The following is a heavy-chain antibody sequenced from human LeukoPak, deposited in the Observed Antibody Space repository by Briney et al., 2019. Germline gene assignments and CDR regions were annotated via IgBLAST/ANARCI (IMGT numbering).Heavy chain of an antibody. V-gene: IGHV3-30*18. D-gene: IGHD6-13*01. CDR3: AKEVIAAGGNFEY. CDR2: ISYDGNNK. Sequence: GGSLRLSCAASGFTFSTSIMHWVRQAPGKGMEWVAVISYDGNNKYYADSVKGRFTISRDNSKSTLYVQMNSLRAEDTAVYYCAKEVIAAGGNFEYWGQGTLVTVSS. J-gene: IGHJ4*02. CDR1: GFTFSTSI.